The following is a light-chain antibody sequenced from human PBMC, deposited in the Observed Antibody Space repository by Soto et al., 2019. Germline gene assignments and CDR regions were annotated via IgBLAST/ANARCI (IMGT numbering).Light chain of an antibody. V-gene: IGKV3-20*01. CDR3: HQYGGSPST. J-gene: IGKJ1*01. CDR1: QSVSSNY. Sequence: EIVLTQSPGTLSLSPGERAALSCRASQSVSSNYLAWYQQKPGQAPRLLIYGASSRATGIPDRFSGSGSGTTFSLPISRLEPDEFAVYYCHQYGGSPSTFGQGTKVDIK. CDR2: GAS.